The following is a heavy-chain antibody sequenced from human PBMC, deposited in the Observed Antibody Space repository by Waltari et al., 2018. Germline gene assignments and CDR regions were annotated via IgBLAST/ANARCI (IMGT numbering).Heavy chain of an antibody. D-gene: IGHD3-16*01. V-gene: IGHV4-61*02. CDR2: IYTSGGT. Sequence: QVQLQESGPGLVKSSQTLSLTCTVSGDSINRPDYFWTWIRQPAGKGLEWIGRIYTSGGTNYTPPLRVRSTLSLDTSRTSSPLRWALVPPADPACYYGAGVGGGSWPLDYWAQGTLVTSSS. CDR3: AGVGGGSWPLDY. CDR1: GDSINRPDYF. J-gene: IGHJ4*02.